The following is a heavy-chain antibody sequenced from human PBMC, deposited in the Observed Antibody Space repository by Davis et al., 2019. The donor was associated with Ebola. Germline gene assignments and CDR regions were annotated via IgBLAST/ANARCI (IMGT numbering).Heavy chain of an antibody. J-gene: IGHJ6*02. CDR3: ARVRAAAGKHRVFAMDV. Sequence: GESLKISCKGSGYSFTSHWIGWVRQMPGKGLEWMGIIYPSDSDTRYSPSFQGQVTISADKSITTAYLQWSSLKASDTAMYYCARVRAAAGKHRVFAMDVWGQGTTVTVSS. V-gene: IGHV5-51*01. D-gene: IGHD6-13*01. CDR1: GYSFTSHW. CDR2: IYPSDSDT.